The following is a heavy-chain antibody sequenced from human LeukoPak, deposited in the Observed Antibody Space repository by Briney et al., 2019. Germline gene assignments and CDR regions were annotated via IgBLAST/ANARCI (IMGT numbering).Heavy chain of an antibody. V-gene: IGHV1-2*02. CDR3: ARGWTPIAAAGTVDY. CDR1: GYTFTGYY. J-gene: IGHJ4*02. CDR2: INPNSGGT. D-gene: IGHD6-13*01. Sequence: ASVKVSCKASGYTFTGYYMHWVRQAPGQGLEWMGWINPNSGGTNYAQKFQGRVTMTRDTSISTAYMELSRLRSDDTAVYYCARGWTPIAAAGTVDYWGQGTLVTVSS.